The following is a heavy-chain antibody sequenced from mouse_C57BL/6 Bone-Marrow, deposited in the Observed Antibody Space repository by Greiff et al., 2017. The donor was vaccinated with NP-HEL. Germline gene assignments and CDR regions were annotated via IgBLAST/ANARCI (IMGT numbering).Heavy chain of an antibody. J-gene: IGHJ3*01. D-gene: IGHD1-1*01. CDR2: ISDGGSYT. CDR1: GFTFSSYA. CDR3: ARDTTVVESFAY. Sequence: EVQVVESGGGLVKPGGSLKLSCAASGFTFSSYAMSWVRQTPEKRLEWVATISDGGSYTYYPDNVKGRFTISRDNAKNNLYLQMSHLKSEDTAMYYCARDTTVVESFAYWGQGTLVTVSA. V-gene: IGHV5-4*01.